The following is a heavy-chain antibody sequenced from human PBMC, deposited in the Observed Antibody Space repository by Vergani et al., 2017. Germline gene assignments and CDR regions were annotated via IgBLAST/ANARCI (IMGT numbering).Heavy chain of an antibody. J-gene: IGHJ5*02. Sequence: EVQLVESGGGLVQPGGSLRLSCAASGFTFSSYSMNWVRQAPGKGLEWVSYISSSSSTIYYADSVKGRFTISRENAKNSLYLQMNSLRAGDTAVYYCARRTGKGGFDPWGQGTLVTVSS. CDR2: ISSSSSTI. CDR1: GFTFSSYS. V-gene: IGHV3-48*01. CDR3: ARRTGKGGFDP.